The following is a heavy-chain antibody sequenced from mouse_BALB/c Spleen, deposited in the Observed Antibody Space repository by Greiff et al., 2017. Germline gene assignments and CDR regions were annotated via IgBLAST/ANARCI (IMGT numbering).Heavy chain of an antibody. J-gene: IGHJ4*01. CDR3: AKKSAGYDRGYYAMDY. D-gene: IGHD2-2*01. Sequence: QVQLKESGPSLVQPSQSLSITCTVSGFSLTSYGVHWVRQSPGKGLEWLGVIWRGGSTDYNAAFMSRLSITKDNSKSQVFFKMNSLQADDTAIYYGAKKSAGYDRGYYAMDYWGQGTSVTVSS. V-gene: IGHV2-5-1*01. CDR1: GFSLTSYG. CDR2: IWRGGST.